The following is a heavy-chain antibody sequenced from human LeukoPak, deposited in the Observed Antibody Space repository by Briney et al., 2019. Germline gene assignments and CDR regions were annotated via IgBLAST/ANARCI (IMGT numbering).Heavy chain of an antibody. Sequence: PSETLSLTCTVSGGSISSYYWSWMRQPPGKRLEWIGHISYSGSTNYSPSLKIRVTMSVDTSKNQFSLKLSSVTAADTAVYYCASARGSAAGTRSWFDPWGQGTLVTVSS. V-gene: IGHV4-59*12. CDR1: GGSISSYY. CDR3: ASARGSAAGTRSWFDP. D-gene: IGHD6-13*01. J-gene: IGHJ5*02. CDR2: ISYSGST.